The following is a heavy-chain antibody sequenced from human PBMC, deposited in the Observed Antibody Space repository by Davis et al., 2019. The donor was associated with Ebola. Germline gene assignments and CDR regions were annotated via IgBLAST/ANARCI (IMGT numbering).Heavy chain of an antibody. CDR3: ARGGLTATYTWGYFQY. Sequence: ASVKVSCKASGYILNTYYIHWVRQAPGQGLEWMGIINTRSGATGFAQKFKGRVTINRDTSTSTVYMDLSSLGSEDTALYYCARGGLTATYTWGYFQYWGQGTQVIVSS. V-gene: IGHV1-46*02. D-gene: IGHD1-26*01. J-gene: IGHJ1*01. CDR1: GYILNTYY. CDR2: INTRSGAT.